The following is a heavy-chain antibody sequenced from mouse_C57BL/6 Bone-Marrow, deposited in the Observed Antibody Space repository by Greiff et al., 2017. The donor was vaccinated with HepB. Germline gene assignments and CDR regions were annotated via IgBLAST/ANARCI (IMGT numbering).Heavy chain of an antibody. J-gene: IGHJ1*03. CDR1: GYTFTSYW. Sequence: QVQLKQPGAELVKPGASVKMSCKASGYTFTSYWITWVKQRPGQGLEWIGDIYPGSGSTNYNEKFKSKATLTVDTSSSTAYMQLSSLTSEDSAVYYCAIYYYGSRYFDVWGTGTTVTVSS. D-gene: IGHD1-1*01. CDR3: AIYYYGSRYFDV. CDR2: IYPGSGST. V-gene: IGHV1-55*01.